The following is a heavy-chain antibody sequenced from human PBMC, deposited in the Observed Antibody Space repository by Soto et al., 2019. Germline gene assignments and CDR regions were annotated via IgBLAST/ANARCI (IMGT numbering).Heavy chain of an antibody. Sequence: EVQLLESGGGLVQPGGSLRLSCAASGFTFSSYAMSWVRQAPGKGLEWVSAISGSGGSTYYADSVTGRFTISRDNSKDALYLQMNSLRAEDTAVYYCALGSSSSRRYYYYGMDVWGQGTTVTVSS. D-gene: IGHD6-13*01. V-gene: IGHV3-23*01. CDR1: GFTFSSYA. CDR3: ALGSSSSRRYYYYGMDV. CDR2: ISGSGGST. J-gene: IGHJ6*02.